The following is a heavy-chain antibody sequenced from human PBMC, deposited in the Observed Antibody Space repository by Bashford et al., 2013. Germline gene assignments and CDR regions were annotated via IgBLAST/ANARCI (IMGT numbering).Heavy chain of an antibody. D-gene: IGHD5-24*01. CDR1: GFTFSSYT. CDR2: ITGRNSVI. V-gene: IGHV3-48*02. CDR3: ARSMMAPEYFDS. Sequence: GGSLRLSCAASGFTFSSYTMSWVRQAPGKGLEWVSYITGRNSVIKYVDSVKGRFIISRDNAKNSLFLQMNSLRDEDTAVYYCARSMMAPEYFDSWGQGTLVTVSS. J-gene: IGHJ4*02.